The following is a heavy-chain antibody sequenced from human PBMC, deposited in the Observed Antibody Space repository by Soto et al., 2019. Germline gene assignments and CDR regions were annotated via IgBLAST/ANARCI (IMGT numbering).Heavy chain of an antibody. CDR1: GASISSSSFY. J-gene: IGHJ5*02. V-gene: IGHV4-39*07. Sequence: QLQLQESGPGLVKPSETLSLTCTVSGASISSSSFYWGWIRQPPGKGLEWIASIYYSGSTFYNPSLKSRVTISVDTSKNQFSLKLSSVTAADTAVYYCARYEGYGSGSYYNSNWFDPWGQGTLVTVSS. D-gene: IGHD3-10*01. CDR2: IYYSGST. CDR3: ARYEGYGSGSYYNSNWFDP.